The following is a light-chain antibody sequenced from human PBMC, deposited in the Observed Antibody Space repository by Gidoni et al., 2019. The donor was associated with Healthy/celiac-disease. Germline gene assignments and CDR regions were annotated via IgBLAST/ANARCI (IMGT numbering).Light chain of an antibody. V-gene: IGKV1-39*01. CDR2: AAY. CDR3: QQSYSTPPIT. J-gene: IGKJ5*01. Sequence: DIQMTQSSSSLSASVGYRVNITCRASQSISSYLNWYQQKPGKAPKLLIYAAYSLQSGVPSRFSGSGSGTDFTLTISSRQPEDVATYYCQQSYSTPPITFGQGTRLEIK. CDR1: QSISSY.